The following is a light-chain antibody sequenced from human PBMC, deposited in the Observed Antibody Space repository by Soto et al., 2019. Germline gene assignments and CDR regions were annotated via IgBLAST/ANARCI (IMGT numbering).Light chain of an antibody. CDR2: AAT. V-gene: IGKV1-39*01. J-gene: IGKJ1*01. CDR3: QQSYNSPQT. Sequence: DLQMTQSPSSLSASVGDEVTITCRASQTIMTYLNWYQLKPGKPPRLLIYAATSLQSGDPSRFSGSGSGTDFTLTISSLQPEDFATYSCQQSYNSPQTFGRGTKVEIK. CDR1: QTIMTY.